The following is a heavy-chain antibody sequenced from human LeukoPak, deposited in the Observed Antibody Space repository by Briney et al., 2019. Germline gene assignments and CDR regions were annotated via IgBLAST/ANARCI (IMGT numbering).Heavy chain of an antibody. J-gene: IGHJ4*02. CDR3: ARGSGSYRYLDY. Sequence: SETLSLTCTVSGGSISSSDYYWGWIRQPPGKGLEWIGRIYTSGSTNYNPSLKSRVTMSVDTSKNQFSLKLSSVTAADTAVYYCARGSGSYRYLDYWGQGTLVTVSS. D-gene: IGHD3-16*02. V-gene: IGHV4-39*07. CDR1: GGSISSSDYY. CDR2: IYTSGST.